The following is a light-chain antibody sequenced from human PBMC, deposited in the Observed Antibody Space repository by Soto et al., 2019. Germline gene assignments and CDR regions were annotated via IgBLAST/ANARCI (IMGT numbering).Light chain of an antibody. CDR3: QQYNSYPWT. V-gene: IGKV1-5*03. J-gene: IGKJ1*01. Sequence: DIQMTQSPSTLSASVGDRVTITCRASQSISSWLAWYQQKPGKAPKLLIYKASSLEIWVPSRFSGSGSGTEFTLTISSMQPDDFATYYCQQYNSYPWTFGQGTKVEIK. CDR1: QSISSW. CDR2: KAS.